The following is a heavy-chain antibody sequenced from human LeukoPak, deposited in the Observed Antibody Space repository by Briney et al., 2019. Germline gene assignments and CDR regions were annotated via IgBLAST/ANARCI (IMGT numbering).Heavy chain of an antibody. CDR3: AKGRSALRRFYYDSSGYPLRFDY. CDR1: GFTFSSYA. D-gene: IGHD3-22*01. J-gene: IGHJ4*02. Sequence: GGSLRLSCAASGFTFSSYAMSWVRQAPGKGLEWVSAISGSGGSTYYADSVKGRFTISKDNSKNTLYLQMNSLRAEDTAVYYCAKGRSALRRFYYDSSGYPLRFDYWGQGTLVTVSS. CDR2: ISGSGGST. V-gene: IGHV3-23*01.